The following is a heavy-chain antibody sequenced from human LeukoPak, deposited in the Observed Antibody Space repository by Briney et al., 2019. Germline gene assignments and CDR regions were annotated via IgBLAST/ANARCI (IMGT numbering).Heavy chain of an antibody. V-gene: IGHV3-21*01. CDR3: ARDTSPAILRYTAGDAFDI. CDR2: ISSSSSYI. J-gene: IGHJ3*02. Sequence: GGSLRLSCAASRFIFPSTGMHWVRQAPGKGLEWVSSISSSSSYIYYADSVKGRFTISRDNAKNSLYLQMNSLRAEDTAVYYCARDTSPAILRYTAGDAFDIWGQGTMVTVSS. CDR1: RFIFPSTG. D-gene: IGHD3-9*01.